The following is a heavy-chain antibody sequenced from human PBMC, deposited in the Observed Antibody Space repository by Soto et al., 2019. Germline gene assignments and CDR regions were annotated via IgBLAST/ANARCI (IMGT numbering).Heavy chain of an antibody. J-gene: IGHJ5*01. D-gene: IGHD5-18*01. Sequence: XGILWLTCTVSGGCFTSGSFYWSWIRQPPGKGLEWIGHIYYSGSTNYSPSLKSRVTISLDTSNNQFSLKVTSVTAADTAVYYCAMITVDTYEIYWFDPWGQGTLVTVSS. V-gene: IGHV4-61*01. CDR3: AMITVDTYEIYWFDP. CDR2: IYYSGST. CDR1: GGCFTSGSFY.